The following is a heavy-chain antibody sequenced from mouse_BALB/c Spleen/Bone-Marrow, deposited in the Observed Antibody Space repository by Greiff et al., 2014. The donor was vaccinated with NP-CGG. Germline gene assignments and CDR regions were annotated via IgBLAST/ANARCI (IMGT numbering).Heavy chain of an antibody. CDR2: INPNNGGT. V-gene: IGHV1-18*01. CDR1: GYTFTGYT. D-gene: IGHD2-1*01. CDR3: ARDGNYAMDY. J-gene: IGHJ4*01. Sequence: DVHLVESGPELVKPGASVKISCKTSGYTFTGYTMHWVKQSHGKSLEWIGVINPNNGGTTYKQKFKDKATLTVDKSSSTAYMEFRSLTSEDSAVYYCARDGNYAMDYWGQGTSVTVSS.